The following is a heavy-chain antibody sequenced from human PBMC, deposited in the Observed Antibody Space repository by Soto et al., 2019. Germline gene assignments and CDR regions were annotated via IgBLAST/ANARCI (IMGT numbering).Heavy chain of an antibody. CDR1: GYTFTSYA. Sequence: EASVKVSCKASGYTFTSYAIHWVRQAPGQRLEWMGWINAGNGNTKYSQKFQGRVTITRDTSASTAYMELSSLRSEDTAVYYCARRFSGSGWLLDYWGQGTLVTVSS. V-gene: IGHV1-3*01. J-gene: IGHJ4*02. CDR3: ARRFSGSGWLLDY. CDR2: INAGNGNT. D-gene: IGHD6-19*01.